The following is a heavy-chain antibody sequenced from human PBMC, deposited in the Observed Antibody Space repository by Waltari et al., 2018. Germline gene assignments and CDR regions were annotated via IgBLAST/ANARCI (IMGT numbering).Heavy chain of an antibody. CDR1: TFTYYV. V-gene: IGHV3-30*17. D-gene: IGHD3-22*01. Sequence: TFTYYVIHWFRQAPGKGPEWVAVVSHDGRNEYYAESVKGRFTASRDNSKNTLYLEMNNLRVEESAVYYCARELYYHGSGRIGAAFDIWGQGTVVTVSA. J-gene: IGHJ3*02. CDR2: VSHDGRNE. CDR3: ARELYYHGSGRIGAAFDI.